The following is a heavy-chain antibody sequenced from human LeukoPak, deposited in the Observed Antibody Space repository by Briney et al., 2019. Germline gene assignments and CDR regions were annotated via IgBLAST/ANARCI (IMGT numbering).Heavy chain of an antibody. D-gene: IGHD3-22*01. Sequence: SGPTLVKPTQTLTLTCTFSGFSLSTSGVGVGWIRQPPGKALEWLAVIYWNEGKRYSPSLKTRLTITKDTSKNQVVLTMTNMDPVDTATYYCAHTVVVITSSWYFDLWGRGTLVTVSS. J-gene: IGHJ2*01. V-gene: IGHV2-5*01. CDR1: GFSLSTSGVG. CDR2: IYWNEGK. CDR3: AHTVVVITSSWYFDL.